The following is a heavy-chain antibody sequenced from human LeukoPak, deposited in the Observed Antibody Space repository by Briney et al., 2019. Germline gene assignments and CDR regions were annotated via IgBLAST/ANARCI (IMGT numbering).Heavy chain of an antibody. Sequence: SVKVSCKASGGTFSSYAISWVRQAPGQGLEWMGGIIPILGTANYAQKFQGRVTITADESTSTAYMELSSLRSEDTAVYYCATYRDIVVVPADLMRYMDVWGKGTTVTVSS. CDR1: GGTFSSYA. V-gene: IGHV1-69*01. CDR3: ATYRDIVVVPADLMRYMDV. J-gene: IGHJ6*03. CDR2: IIPILGTA. D-gene: IGHD2-2*01.